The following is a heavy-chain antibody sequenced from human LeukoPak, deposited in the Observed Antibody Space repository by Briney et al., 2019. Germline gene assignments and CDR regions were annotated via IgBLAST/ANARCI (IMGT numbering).Heavy chain of an antibody. CDR2: ISSSGSTI. CDR3: ARDRIVVVGDYYYYGMDV. D-gene: IGHD2-15*01. Sequence: GGSLRLSCAASGFTFSSYEMNWVRQAPGKGLEWASYISSSGSTIYYADSVKGRFTISRDNAKNSLYLQMNSLRAEDTAVYYCARDRIVVVGDYYYYGMDVWGQGTTVTVSS. V-gene: IGHV3-48*03. J-gene: IGHJ6*02. CDR1: GFTFSSYE.